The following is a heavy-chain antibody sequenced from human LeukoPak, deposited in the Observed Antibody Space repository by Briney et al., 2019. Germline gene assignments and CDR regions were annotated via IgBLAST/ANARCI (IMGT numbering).Heavy chain of an antibody. CDR1: GFTFDDYA. V-gene: IGHV3-9*03. J-gene: IGHJ3*02. CDR2: ISWNSGSI. D-gene: IGHD3-10*01. Sequence: GGSLRLSCAAPGFTFDDYAMHWVRQAPGKGLEWVSGISWNSGSIGYADSVKGRFTISRDNAKNSLYLQMNSLRAEDMALYYCAKGVGSGSFAAFDIWGQGTMVTVSS. CDR3: AKGVGSGSFAAFDI.